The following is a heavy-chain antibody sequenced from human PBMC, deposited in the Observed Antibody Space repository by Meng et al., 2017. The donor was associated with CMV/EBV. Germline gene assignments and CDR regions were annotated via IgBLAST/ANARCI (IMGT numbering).Heavy chain of an antibody. CDR3: ARVGVRLGPFDY. D-gene: IGHD1-26*01. Sequence: QVQLVQSGAEVKKPGASVKVSCKASGYTFTGYYMHWVRQAPGQGLEWMGWINPNSGGTNHAQKFQGRVTMTRDTSISTAYMELSRLRSDDTAVYYCARVGVRLGPFDYWGQGTLVTVSS. V-gene: IGHV1-2*02. CDR2: INPNSGGT. J-gene: IGHJ4*02. CDR1: GYTFTGYY.